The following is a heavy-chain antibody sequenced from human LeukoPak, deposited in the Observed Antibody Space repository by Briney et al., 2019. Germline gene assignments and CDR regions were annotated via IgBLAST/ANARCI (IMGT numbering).Heavy chain of an antibody. CDR2: INHSGST. CDR1: GGSFSGYY. CDR3: ARQGTVVVPAAKGRSYYFDY. J-gene: IGHJ4*02. V-gene: IGHV4-34*01. Sequence: SETLSLTCAVYGGSFSGYYWSWIRQPPGKGLEWIGEINHSGSTNYNPSLKSRVTISVDTSKNQFSLKLSSVTAADTAVYYCARQGTVVVPAAKGRSYYFDYWGQGTLVTVSS. D-gene: IGHD2-2*01.